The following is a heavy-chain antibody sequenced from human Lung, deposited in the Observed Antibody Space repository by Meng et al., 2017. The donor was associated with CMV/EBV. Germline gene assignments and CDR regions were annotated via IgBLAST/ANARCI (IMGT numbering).Heavy chain of an antibody. CDR2: ISYDSVQK. V-gene: IGHV3-30-3*01. D-gene: IGHD2-15*01. CDR3: AREEAVVAAAFDV. Sequence: SCVGSGFDFKNYPLHWVRQAPGGGLEWLALISYDSVQKVYRESVRGRFIVSRDNSRNSVYVQMNSLRSDDSGVYFCAREEAVVAAAFDVLGRGMLVTVSS. J-gene: IGHJ4*01. CDR1: GFDFKNYP.